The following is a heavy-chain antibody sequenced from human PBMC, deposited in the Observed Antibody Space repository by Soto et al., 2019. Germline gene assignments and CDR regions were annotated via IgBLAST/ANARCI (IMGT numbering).Heavy chain of an antibody. CDR3: AREITMVRGVEWFDP. CDR1: GGSISSYY. J-gene: IGHJ5*02. Sequence: SETLSLTCTVSGGSISSYYWSWIRQPPGKGLEWIGYIYYSGSTNYNPSLKSRVTISVDTSKNQFSLKLSSVTAADTAVYYCAREITMVRGVEWFDPWGQGTLATVSS. D-gene: IGHD3-10*01. V-gene: IGHV4-59*01. CDR2: IYYSGST.